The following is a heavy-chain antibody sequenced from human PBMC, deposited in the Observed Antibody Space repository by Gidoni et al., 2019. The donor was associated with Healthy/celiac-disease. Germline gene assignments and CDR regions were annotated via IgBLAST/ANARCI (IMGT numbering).Heavy chain of an antibody. CDR1: GGSISSSNW. D-gene: IGHD5-12*01. J-gene: IGHJ4*02. V-gene: IGHV4-4*02. CDR3: ARARGYDPEGNFDY. CDR2: IYHSGST. Sequence: QVQLQESGPGLVKPSGTLSLTCAVSGGSISSSNWWSWVRQPPGKGREWIGEIYHSGSTNYNPSLKSRVTLSVDKSKKQFSLKLSSVTAADTAVYYCARARGYDPEGNFDYWGQGTLVTVSS.